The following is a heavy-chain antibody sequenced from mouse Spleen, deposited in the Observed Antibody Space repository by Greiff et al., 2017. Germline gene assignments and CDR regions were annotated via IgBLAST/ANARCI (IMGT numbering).Heavy chain of an antibody. CDR1: GFNIKDDY. Sequence: EVQLQQSGAELVRPGASVKLSCTASGFNIKDDYMHWVKQRPEQGLEWIGWIDPENGDTEYASKFQGKATITADTSSNTAYLQLSSLTSEDTAVYYCTTGLWLRQAYWGQGTLVTVSA. V-gene: IGHV14-4*01. D-gene: IGHD2-2*01. CDR3: TTGLWLRQAY. J-gene: IGHJ3*01. CDR2: IDPENGDT.